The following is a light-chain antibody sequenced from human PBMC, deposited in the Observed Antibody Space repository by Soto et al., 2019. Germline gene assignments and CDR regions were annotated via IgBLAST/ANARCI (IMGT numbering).Light chain of an antibody. J-gene: IGLJ2*01. V-gene: IGLV2-8*01. CDR3: CSYAGSNSL. CDR1: SSDVGGYNY. CDR2: EVS. Sequence: QSALTQPPSASGSPGQSVTISCTGTSSDVGGYNYVSWYQQYPGKAPKLMIYEVSKWPSGVPDRFSGSKSGNTASLTVAGLHAEDEAYYYCCSYAGSNSLFGGGTKLTVL.